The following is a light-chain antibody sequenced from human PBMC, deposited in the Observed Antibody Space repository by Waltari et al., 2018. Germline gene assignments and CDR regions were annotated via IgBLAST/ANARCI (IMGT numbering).Light chain of an antibody. J-gene: IGKJ5*01. CDR2: DAS. CDR3: QQRTNWPRIT. Sequence: EIVLTQSPATLSLSPGERATIPCRASQSVSSHLAWYQQKPVQAPRRLIFDASNRATGIPARFSGSESGTDFTLSITSLEPEDFAIYYCQQRTNWPRITFGPGTRLEIK. V-gene: IGKV3-11*01. CDR1: QSVSSH.